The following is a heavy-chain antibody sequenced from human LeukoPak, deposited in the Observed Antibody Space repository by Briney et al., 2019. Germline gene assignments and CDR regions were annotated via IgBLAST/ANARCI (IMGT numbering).Heavy chain of an antibody. V-gene: IGHV5-51*01. CDR3: ARLSECEYYYYGMDV. D-gene: IGHD3-3*01. CDR2: IYPGDSDT. CDR1: GDTFTSYW. J-gene: IGHJ6*02. Sequence: GESLKISCKGSGDTFTSYWIGLVRLMPGKGLEWMGIIYPGDSDTRYSPSFQGQVTISADKSISSAYLQWSSLKASDTAMYYCARLSECEYYYYGMDVWGQGTTVTVSS.